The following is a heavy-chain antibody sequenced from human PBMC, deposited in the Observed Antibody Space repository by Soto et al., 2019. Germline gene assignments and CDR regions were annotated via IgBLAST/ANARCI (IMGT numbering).Heavy chain of an antibody. CDR2: IKNKTYVETT. V-gene: IGHV3-15*07. D-gene: IGHD2-15*01. J-gene: IGHJ5*02. CDR1: YFTLSKAW. Sequence: PLRLSCRASYFTLSKAWMNWVRKNPFRLLEFFCRIKNKTYVETTDYAAPVKGRFTISRDDSINTLYLQMDSLKTEDTAVYYCTAKKDVSRGWFDPWGQGTLVTVSS. CDR3: TAKKDVSRGWFDP.